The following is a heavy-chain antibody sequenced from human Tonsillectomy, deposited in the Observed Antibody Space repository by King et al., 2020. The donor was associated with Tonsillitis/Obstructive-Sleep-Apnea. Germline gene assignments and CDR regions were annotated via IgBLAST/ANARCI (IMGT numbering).Heavy chain of an antibody. CDR2: INHSGST. Sequence: VQLQQWGAGLLKPSETLSLTCAVYGGSFSGYYWSWIRQPPGKGLEWIGEINHSGSTNYNPSLKSRVTISVDTSKNQFSLKLSPVTAAETAVYYCARGRGGNWNYYYYMDVWGKGTPVTVSS. V-gene: IGHV4-34*01. J-gene: IGHJ6*03. CDR1: GGSFSGYY. D-gene: IGHD4-23*01. CDR3: ARGRGGNWNYYYYMDV.